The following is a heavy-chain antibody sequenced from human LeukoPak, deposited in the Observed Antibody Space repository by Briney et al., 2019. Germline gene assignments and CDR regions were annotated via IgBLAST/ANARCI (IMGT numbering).Heavy chain of an antibody. CDR1: GYTFINYW. Sequence: GESLKISCKGSGYTFINYWIAWVRQMPGKGLEWMGIINPADSDTRYSPSFQGQVTISADKSISTAYLQWSSLKASDTAMYYCARLIGYCSSTSCYRGELRFDPWGQGTLVTVSS. CDR2: INPADSDT. V-gene: IGHV5-51*01. J-gene: IGHJ5*02. CDR3: ARLIGYCSSTSCYRGELRFDP. D-gene: IGHD2-2*02.